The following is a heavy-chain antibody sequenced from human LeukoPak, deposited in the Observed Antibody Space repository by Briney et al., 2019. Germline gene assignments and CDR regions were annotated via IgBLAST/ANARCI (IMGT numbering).Heavy chain of an antibody. CDR3: ARDSIWGSGTYGFDY. CDR1: GYTFTSYL. CDR2: INVGNDNT. D-gene: IGHD1-26*01. Sequence: ASVKVSCKASGYTFTSYLIHWVRQAPGQRLEWMGWINVGNDNTKYSQNFQGRVTITRDTSASAAYMELSSLRSEDTAVYYCARDSIWGSGTYGFDYWGQGALVTVSS. J-gene: IGHJ4*02. V-gene: IGHV1-3*01.